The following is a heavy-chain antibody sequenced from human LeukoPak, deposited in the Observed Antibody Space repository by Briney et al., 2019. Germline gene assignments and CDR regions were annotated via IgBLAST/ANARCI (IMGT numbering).Heavy chain of an antibody. J-gene: IGHJ3*02. D-gene: IGHD5-18*01. Sequence: GGSLRVSCAASGFTFSSYWMHWVRQAPGKGLVWVSRINSDESSTNYADPVKGRITISRDNAKNTLYLQMNSLRAEDTAVYYCARGWIQLWVDAFDIWGQGTMVTVSS. CDR2: INSDESST. CDR3: ARGWIQLWVDAFDI. V-gene: IGHV3-74*01. CDR1: GFTFSSYW.